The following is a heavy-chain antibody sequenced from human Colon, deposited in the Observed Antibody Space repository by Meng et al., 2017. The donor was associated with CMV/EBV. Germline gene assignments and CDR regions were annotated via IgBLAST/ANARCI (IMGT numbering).Heavy chain of an antibody. Sequence: GGSLRLSCAASGFTFNTYAMSWVRQAPGKGLEWVSSITTASLYTHYADSVRGRFSISRDNANSSVYLHMTTLRAEDTAVYYCARAGLRAVEATRSDYWGQGTLVTVSS. J-gene: IGHJ4*02. V-gene: IGHV3-21*01. CDR3: ARAGLRAVEATRSDY. CDR2: ITTASLYT. CDR1: GFTFNTYA. D-gene: IGHD6-19*01.